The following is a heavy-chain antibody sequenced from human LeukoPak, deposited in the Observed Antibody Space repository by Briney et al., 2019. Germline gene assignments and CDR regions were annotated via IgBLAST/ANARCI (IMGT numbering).Heavy chain of an antibody. CDR1: GGSFSGYY. CDR3: ARGLYYYDSSGYFGY. D-gene: IGHD3-22*01. CDR2: INHSGST. J-gene: IGHJ4*02. Sequence: KPSETLSLTCAVYGGSFSGYYWSWIRQPPGKGLEWIGKINHSGSTNYNPSLKSRVTISVDTSKNQFSLKLSSVTAADTAVYYCARGLYYYDSSGYFGYWGQGTLVTVSS. V-gene: IGHV4-34*01.